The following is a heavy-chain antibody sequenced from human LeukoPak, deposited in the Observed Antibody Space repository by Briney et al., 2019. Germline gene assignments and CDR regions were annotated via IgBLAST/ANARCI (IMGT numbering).Heavy chain of an antibody. CDR3: ARSEYAWGGYRLDF. V-gene: IGHV4-4*08. CDR1: GASISRHY. D-gene: IGHD3-16*02. CDR2: IHSTGTT. J-gene: IGHJ4*02. Sequence: SETLSLTCFVSGASISRHYWTWMRHTPGQGLHWIGYIHSTGTTNYNPSLKSRVTMSLDTSKNQFSLRLNSVAAADTAVYYCARSEYAWGGYRLDFWGQGALVTVSS.